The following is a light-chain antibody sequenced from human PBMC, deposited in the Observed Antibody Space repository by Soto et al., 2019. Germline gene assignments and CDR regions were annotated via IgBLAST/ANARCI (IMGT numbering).Light chain of an antibody. CDR3: ETWDSNYWV. CDR2: LEGSGSY. Sequence: QLVLTQSSSASASLGSSVKLTCTLSSGHSSYIIAWHQQQPGKAPRYLMKLEGSGSYNKGSGVPDRLSGSSSGADRYLTISKLQFEDEADYYCETWDSNYWVFGGGTKLTVL. CDR1: SGHSSYI. V-gene: IGLV4-60*02. J-gene: IGLJ3*02.